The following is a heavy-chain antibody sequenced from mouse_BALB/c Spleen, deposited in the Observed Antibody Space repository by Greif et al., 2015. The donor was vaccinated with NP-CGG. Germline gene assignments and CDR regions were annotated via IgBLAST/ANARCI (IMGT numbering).Heavy chain of an antibody. CDR3: ARGYDPYYYAMDY. CDR2: IDPYNGGT. Sequence: VQLQQSGPELGKPGASVKISCKASGYSFTGYNMYWVKQSHRKSLEWIGYIDPYNGGTSYNQKSKGKATLTVDKSSSTAYMHLNSLTSEDSAIYYCARGYDPYYYAMDYWGQGTSVTVSS. D-gene: IGHD2-14*01. J-gene: IGHJ4*01. CDR1: GYSFTGYN. V-gene: IGHV1S135*01.